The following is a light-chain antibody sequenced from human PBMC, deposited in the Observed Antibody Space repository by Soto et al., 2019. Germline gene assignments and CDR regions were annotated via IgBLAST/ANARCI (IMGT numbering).Light chain of an antibody. CDR1: SSNIGNNY. Sequence: QSVLTQPPSVSAAPGQKVSISCSGSSSNIGNNYVSWYQQFPGKAPKLIIYHDNQRPSGISDRISGSKSGTSATLGITGLQTGDEADYYCATWDSSLSAEAFGGGTKLTVL. J-gene: IGLJ2*01. CDR2: HDN. V-gene: IGLV1-51*01. CDR3: ATWDSSLSAEA.